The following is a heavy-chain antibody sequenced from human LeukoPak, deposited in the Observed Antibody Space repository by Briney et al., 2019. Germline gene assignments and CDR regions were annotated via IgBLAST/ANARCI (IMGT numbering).Heavy chain of an antibody. D-gene: IGHD1-1*01. Sequence: ASVKVSCKASGGTFSSYAISWVRQAPGQGLEWMGWISAYNGNTNYAQKLQGRVTMTTDTSTSTAYMELRSLRSDDTAVYYCARGRYLEGNYYCGMDVWGQGTTVPVSS. CDR1: GGTFSSYA. J-gene: IGHJ6*02. CDR3: ARGRYLEGNYYCGMDV. CDR2: ISAYNGNT. V-gene: IGHV1-18*01.